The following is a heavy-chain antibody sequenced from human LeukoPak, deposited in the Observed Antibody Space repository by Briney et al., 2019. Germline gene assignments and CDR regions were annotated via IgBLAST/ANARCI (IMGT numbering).Heavy chain of an antibody. D-gene: IGHD5-12*01. V-gene: IGHV4-30-4*01. J-gene: IGHJ4*02. Sequence: SETLSLTCTVSGASISSYYWSWFRQPPGKGLEWIGYIYYSGSTYYNPSLQSRVTISVDTSKNQFSLKLSSVTAADTAVYYCAREIVTTIPCFDYWGQGTLVTVSS. CDR1: GASISSYY. CDR2: IYYSGST. CDR3: AREIVTTIPCFDY.